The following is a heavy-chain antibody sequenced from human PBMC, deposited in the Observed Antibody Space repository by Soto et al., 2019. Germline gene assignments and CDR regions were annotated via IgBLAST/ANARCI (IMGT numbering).Heavy chain of an antibody. CDR3: ARGRGLDY. CDR1: GGSFSGYY. Sequence: QVQLQQWGAGLLKPSETLSLTCAVYGGSFSGYYWSWIRQPPGKGLEWIGEINHSGSTNYNPSLKSRVTISVDTTKNQVSLKLSSVTAADTAVYYCARGRGLDYWGQGTLVTVSS. CDR2: INHSGST. J-gene: IGHJ4*02. V-gene: IGHV4-34*01.